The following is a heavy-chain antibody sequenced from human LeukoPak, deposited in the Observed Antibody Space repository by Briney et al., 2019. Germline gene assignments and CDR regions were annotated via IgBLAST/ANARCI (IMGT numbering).Heavy chain of an antibody. CDR2: IWYDGSNK. J-gene: IGHJ4*02. Sequence: PGGSLRFSCAASGFTFSSYGMHWVRQAPGKGLEWVAVIWYDGSNKYYADSVKGRFTISRDNSKNTLYLQMNSLRAEDTAVYYCAKVSRGYSGYGAFDYWGQGTLVTVSS. D-gene: IGHD5-12*01. CDR3: AKVSRGYSGYGAFDY. CDR1: GFTFSSYG. V-gene: IGHV3-33*06.